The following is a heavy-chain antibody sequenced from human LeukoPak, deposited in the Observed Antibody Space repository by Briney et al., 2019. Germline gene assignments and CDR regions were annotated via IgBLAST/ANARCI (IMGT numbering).Heavy chain of an antibody. J-gene: IGHJ4*02. D-gene: IGHD6-19*01. CDR3: ANAGSSGWFFDY. CDR1: GFTFSSYA. Sequence: GGSLRLSCAASGFTFSSYAMSWVRQAPGKGLEWVSAISGSGGSTYYADSVKGRFTISRDNSKNTLYLQMNSLRAEDTAVYYCANAGSSGWFFDYWGQGTLVTVSS. CDR2: ISGSGGST. V-gene: IGHV3-23*01.